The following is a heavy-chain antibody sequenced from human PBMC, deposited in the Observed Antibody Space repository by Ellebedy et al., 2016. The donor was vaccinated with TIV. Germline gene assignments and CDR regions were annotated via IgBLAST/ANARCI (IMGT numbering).Heavy chain of an antibody. Sequence: GESLKISXAASGFTFSSYAMHWVRQAPGKGLEWVAVISYDGSNKYYADSVKGRFTISRDNSKNTLYLQMNSLRAEDTAVYYCATEDSGYDSPSFDYWGQGTLVTVSS. D-gene: IGHD5-12*01. J-gene: IGHJ4*02. V-gene: IGHV3-30-3*01. CDR3: ATEDSGYDSPSFDY. CDR2: ISYDGSNK. CDR1: GFTFSSYA.